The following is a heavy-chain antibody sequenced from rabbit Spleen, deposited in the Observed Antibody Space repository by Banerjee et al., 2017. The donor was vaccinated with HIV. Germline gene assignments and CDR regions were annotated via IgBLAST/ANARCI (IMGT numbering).Heavy chain of an antibody. J-gene: IGHJ4*01. CDR1: GLDFSSSYW. V-gene: IGHV1S45*01. D-gene: IGHD4-2*01. CDR2: IDVIKSGNT. Sequence: QEQLEESGGDLVKPGTSLTLTCRGSGLDFSSSYWICWVRQAPGKGLEWIACIDVIKSGNTYYASWAKGRFTIPKTSSTTVTLQMTSLTAADTATYFCTRDAAGREDFTLWGPGTLVTVS. CDR3: TRDAAGREDFTL.